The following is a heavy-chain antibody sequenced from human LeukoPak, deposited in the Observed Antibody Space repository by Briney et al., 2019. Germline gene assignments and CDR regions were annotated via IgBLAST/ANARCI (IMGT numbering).Heavy chain of an antibody. D-gene: IGHD3-22*01. CDR3: ARVWDYYDSSGPPGPYGMDV. J-gene: IGHJ6*02. CDR1: GYTFTSYA. Sequence: ASVKVSCKASGYTFTSYAMNWVRQAPGQGLEWMGWINTNTGTPTFAQGFTGRFVFSLDTSVSTAYLQISSLKAEDTAVYYCARVWDYYDSSGPPGPYGMDVWGQGTTVTVSS. CDR2: INTNTGTP. V-gene: IGHV7-4-1*02.